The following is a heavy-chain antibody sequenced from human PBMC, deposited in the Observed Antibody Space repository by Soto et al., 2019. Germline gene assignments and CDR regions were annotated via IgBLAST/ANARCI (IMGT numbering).Heavy chain of an antibody. CDR3: ARWGAAAGAN. D-gene: IGHD6-25*01. J-gene: IGHJ4*02. V-gene: IGHV4-59*01. CDR2: VFYNGIT. Sequence: QVRLQESGPGLVKPSETLSLTCNVSGGSISYYYWNWIRQPPGKGLEWMGYVFYNGITKYNPSLKSRVTISGDTSQNPSSLKRISVTAADTAVYYCARWGAAAGANWSQGTLVTVSS. CDR1: GGSISYYY.